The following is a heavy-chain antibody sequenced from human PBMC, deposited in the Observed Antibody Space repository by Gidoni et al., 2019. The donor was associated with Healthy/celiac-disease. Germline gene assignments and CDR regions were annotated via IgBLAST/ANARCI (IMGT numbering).Heavy chain of an antibody. J-gene: IGHJ4*02. CDR1: GFTFSSYS. CDR3: ARGGAVAGT. Sequence: EVQLVESGGGLVKPGGSLTLSCAASGFTFSSYSMNWVRQAPGRGLGWVSSISSSSSYIYYANTVKGRFTISRDNGKNSLYLQMNSLRAEDTAVYYCARGGAVAGTWGQGTLVTVSS. CDR2: ISSSSSYI. V-gene: IGHV3-21*01. D-gene: IGHD6-19*01.